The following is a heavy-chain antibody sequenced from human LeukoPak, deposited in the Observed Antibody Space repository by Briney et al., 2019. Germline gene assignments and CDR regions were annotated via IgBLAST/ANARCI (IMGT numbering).Heavy chain of an antibody. D-gene: IGHD3-22*01. V-gene: IGHV3-21*01. Sequence: KAGGSLRLSCAASGFNFGSYSMTWVRQAPGKGLEWVSSISSSSSYIYYADSVKGRFTISRDNAKNSLYLQMNSLRAEDTAVYYCARDSYYDSSGYYEGNWFDPWGQGTLVTVSS. CDR2: ISSSSSYI. CDR3: ARDSYYDSSGYYEGNWFDP. CDR1: GFNFGSYS. J-gene: IGHJ5*02.